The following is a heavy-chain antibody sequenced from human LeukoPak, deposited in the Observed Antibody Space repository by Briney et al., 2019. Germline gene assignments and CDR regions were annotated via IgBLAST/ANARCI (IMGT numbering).Heavy chain of an antibody. Sequence: PGGSLRLSCAASGFTFSSYTMNWVRQAPGKGLEWVSYISSSSSYISYADSLKGRFTISRDNAKNSLYLQMNSLRAEDTAVYYCARDYSSSCWNWGRGTLVTVSS. D-gene: IGHD6-13*01. J-gene: IGHJ4*02. CDR1: GFTFSSYT. V-gene: IGHV3-21*01. CDR2: ISSSSSYI. CDR3: ARDYSSSCWN.